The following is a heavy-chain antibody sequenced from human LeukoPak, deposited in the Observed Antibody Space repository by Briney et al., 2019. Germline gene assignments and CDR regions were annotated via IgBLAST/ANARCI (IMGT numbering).Heavy chain of an antibody. CDR3: ARYDY. CDR1: GGSIRNNY. J-gene: IGHJ4*02. Sequence: SETLSLTCTVPGGSIRNNYWSWIRQPPGKGLEWIGYISYSGSSNYNPSLKSRATISLDTSKSQFSLKLSSVTAADTAVYYCARYDYWGQGTLVTVSS. V-gene: IGHV4-59*08. CDR2: ISYSGSS.